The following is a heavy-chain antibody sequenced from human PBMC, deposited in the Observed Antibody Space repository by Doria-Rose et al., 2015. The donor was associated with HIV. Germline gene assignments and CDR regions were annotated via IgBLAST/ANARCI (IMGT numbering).Heavy chain of an antibody. CDR3: ARGLLRGGWNDVDYYYGMDV. CDR2: IHHSGST. J-gene: IGHJ6*02. V-gene: IGHV4-34*01. D-gene: IGHD1-1*01. CDR1: GGSFSGYY. Sequence: QVQLQQWDAGLVKPSETLSLTCAVFGGSFSGYYWSWIRQPPGKGLERIGEIHHSGSTTCKASLKSRVIITLVTSKNLFSLKQSSVTAADTAVYYCARGLLRGGWNDVDYYYGMDVWGQGTTVTVSS.